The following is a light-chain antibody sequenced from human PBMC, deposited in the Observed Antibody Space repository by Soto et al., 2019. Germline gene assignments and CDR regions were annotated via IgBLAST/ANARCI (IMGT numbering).Light chain of an antibody. Sequence: QSALTQPASVSGSPGQSVTISCTGTSSDIGRYKFVSWFQQHPGKAPKLLIFEGTNRPSGVSNRFSGSKSGNTASLTISGLQAEDEAIYFCSSSTNTNTLVMFGGGTKVTVL. CDR1: SSDIGRYKF. J-gene: IGLJ3*02. CDR2: EGT. V-gene: IGLV2-14*01. CDR3: SSSTNTNTLVM.